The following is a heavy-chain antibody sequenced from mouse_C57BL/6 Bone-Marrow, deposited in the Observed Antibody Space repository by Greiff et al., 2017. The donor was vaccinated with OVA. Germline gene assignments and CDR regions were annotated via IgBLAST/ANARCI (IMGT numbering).Heavy chain of an antibody. Sequence: LVESGAELVRPGTSVKMSCKASGYTFTNYWIGWAKQRPGHGLEWIGDIYPGGGYTNYNEKFKGKATLTADKSSSTAYMQFSSLTSEDSAIYYCARVGLPIGPWYFDVWGTGTTVTVSS. J-gene: IGHJ1*03. V-gene: IGHV1-63*01. CDR2: IYPGGGYT. D-gene: IGHD2-4*01. CDR3: ARVGLPIGPWYFDV. CDR1: GYTFTNYW.